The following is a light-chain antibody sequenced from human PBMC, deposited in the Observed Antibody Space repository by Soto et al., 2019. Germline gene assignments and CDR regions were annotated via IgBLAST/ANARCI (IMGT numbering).Light chain of an antibody. Sequence: NFMLTQPHSVSESPGKTVTISCTRSSGSIASNHVQWYQQRPGSAPTTVIYKNDQRPSGVPDRFSGSIDSSSNSASLTISGLKTEDEADYCCQSYDSNSVVFGGGTKVTVL. CDR2: KND. CDR3: QSYDSNSVV. J-gene: IGLJ2*01. V-gene: IGLV6-57*04. CDR1: SGSIASNH.